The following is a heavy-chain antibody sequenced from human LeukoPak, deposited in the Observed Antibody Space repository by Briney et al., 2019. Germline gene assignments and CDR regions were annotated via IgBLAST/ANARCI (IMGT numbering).Heavy chain of an antibody. Sequence: GRSLRLSCAASGFTFSSCGMHWVRQAPGKGLEWVAVIWYDGSNKYYADSVKGRFTISRDNSKNTLYLQMNSLRAEDTAVYYCARASTYYYYGMDVWGQGTTVTVSS. D-gene: IGHD2/OR15-2a*01. J-gene: IGHJ6*02. CDR3: ARASTYYYYGMDV. CDR2: IWYDGSNK. V-gene: IGHV3-33*01. CDR1: GFTFSSCG.